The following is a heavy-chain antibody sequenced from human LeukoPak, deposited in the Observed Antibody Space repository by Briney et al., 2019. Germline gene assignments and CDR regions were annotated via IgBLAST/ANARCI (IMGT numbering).Heavy chain of an antibody. CDR2: MNPNSVNR. CDR1: GYILTSYD. CDR3: ARGHVLSSGWRYYYHYGMDV. Sequence: ASVKVSCKASGYILTSYDINWVRQATGQGLEWMGWMNPNSVNRAYAQKFQGRVTMTRNTSISTAYMELSSLRSEDTAVYYCARGHVLSSGWRYYYHYGMDVWGQGTTVTVSS. J-gene: IGHJ6*02. D-gene: IGHD6-19*01. V-gene: IGHV1-8*01.